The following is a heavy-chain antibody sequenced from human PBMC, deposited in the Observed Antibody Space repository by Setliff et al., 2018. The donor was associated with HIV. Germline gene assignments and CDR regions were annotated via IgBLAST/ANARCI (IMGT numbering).Heavy chain of an antibody. J-gene: IGHJ3*02. CDR3: ASDYSSRHDAFDI. CDR2: INHGGST. Sequence: KPSETLSLTCAVYGGSFSGYYWSWIRQSPGKGLEWIGQINHGGSTNYSPSLKSRVTMSIDTSKNQFSLRLSSVTAADTAVYYCASDYSSRHDAFDIWGQGTVVTVSS. V-gene: IGHV4-34*01. D-gene: IGHD6-13*01. CDR1: GGSFSGYY.